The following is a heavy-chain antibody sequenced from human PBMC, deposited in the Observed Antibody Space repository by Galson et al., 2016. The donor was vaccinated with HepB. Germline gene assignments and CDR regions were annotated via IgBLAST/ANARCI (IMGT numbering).Heavy chain of an antibody. D-gene: IGHD5-18*01. CDR3: ANGGGHSYATRVDY. CDR2: ISGSGGST. CDR1: GFTFSSYA. V-gene: IGHV3-23*01. Sequence: SLRLSCAASGFTFSSYAMSWVRQAPGKGLEWVSGISGSGGSTNYGDSVRGRFTISRDNSKNTLYLQMNSLRAEDTAVYYCANGGGHSYATRVDYWSQGTLVTVAS. J-gene: IGHJ4*02.